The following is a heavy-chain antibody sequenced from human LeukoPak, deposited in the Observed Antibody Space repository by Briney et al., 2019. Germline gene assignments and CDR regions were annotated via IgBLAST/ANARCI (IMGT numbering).Heavy chain of an antibody. V-gene: IGHV1-18*01. CDR1: GYTFTSYG. CDR3: ARDGHIVVVPAEYYYYYYGMDV. J-gene: IGHJ6*02. CDR2: ISAYNGNT. Sequence: ASVKVSCKASGYTFTSYGISWVRQAPGQGLEWMGWISAYNGNTNYAQKLQGRVTMTTDTSTSTAYMELRSLRSDDTAVYYCARDGHIVVVPAEYYYYYYGMDVWGQGTTVTVSS. D-gene: IGHD2-2*01.